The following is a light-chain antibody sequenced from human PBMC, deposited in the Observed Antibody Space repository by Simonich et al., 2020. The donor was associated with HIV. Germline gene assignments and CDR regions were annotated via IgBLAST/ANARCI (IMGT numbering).Light chain of an antibody. J-gene: IGKJ4*01. CDR1: QDISNS. CDR3: QQYYSTPT. V-gene: IGKV1-NL1*01. Sequence: DIQMTQSPSSLSASVGDRVTNTCRASQDISNSLVWYQQKPGKAPKLLLYAASRLESGVPSRFSGSGSGTDYTLTISSLQPEDFAAYYCQQYYSTPTFGGGTKVEIK. CDR2: AAS.